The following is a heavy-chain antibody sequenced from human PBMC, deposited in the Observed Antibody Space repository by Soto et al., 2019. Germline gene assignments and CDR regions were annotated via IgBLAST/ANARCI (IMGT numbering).Heavy chain of an antibody. Sequence: GASVKVSCKASGYTFINYYMHWVRQAPGQGLEWMGIINPNGGSTTYAQKFQGRVTLTRDTSTNTVNMELSSLRSEDTAVYYCAREKWLLRRNEPFDIWAKGQWSPSPQ. CDR3: AREKWLLRRNEPFDI. J-gene: IGHJ3*02. V-gene: IGHV1-46*01. CDR2: INPNGGST. CDR1: GYTFINYY. D-gene: IGHD6-19*01.